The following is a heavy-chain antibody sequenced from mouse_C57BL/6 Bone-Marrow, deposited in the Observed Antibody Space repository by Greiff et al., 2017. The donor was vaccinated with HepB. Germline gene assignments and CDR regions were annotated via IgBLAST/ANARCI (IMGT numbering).Heavy chain of an antibody. CDR1: GFTFSDYG. CDR2: ISSGSSTI. Sequence: EVKLMESGGGLVKPGGSLKLSCAASGFTFSDYGMHWVRQAPEKGLEWVAYISSGSSTIYYADTVKGRFTISRDNAKNTLYLQMSRLKSEDTAMYYCARHPRFHYYAMDYWGQGTSVTVSS. CDR3: ARHPRFHYYAMDY. J-gene: IGHJ4*01. V-gene: IGHV5-17*03.